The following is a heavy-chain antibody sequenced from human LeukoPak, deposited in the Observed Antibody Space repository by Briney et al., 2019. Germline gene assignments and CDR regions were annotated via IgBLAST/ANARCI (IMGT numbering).Heavy chain of an antibody. CDR3: ARRVRGVNDAFDI. D-gene: IGHD3-10*01. CDR1: GGSFSDYY. CDR2: INHSGST. J-gene: IGHJ3*02. V-gene: IGHV4-34*01. Sequence: PSETLSLTCTVYGGSFSDYYWSWIRQPLGKGLEWIGEINHSGSTNYNPSLKSRVTISVDTSKNQFSLKLSSVTAADTAVYYCARRVRGVNDAFDIWGQGTMVTVSS.